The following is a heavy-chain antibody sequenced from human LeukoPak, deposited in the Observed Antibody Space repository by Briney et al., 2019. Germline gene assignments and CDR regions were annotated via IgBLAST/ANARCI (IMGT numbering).Heavy chain of an antibody. CDR1: GGTFSSYA. D-gene: IGHD3-22*01. V-gene: IGHV1-69*06. J-gene: IGHJ4*02. CDR3: ARERGTNYYDSSGSYFDY. CDR2: IIPIFGTA. Sequence: SVKVSCKASGGTFSSYAISWVRQAPGQGLEWMGGIIPIFGTANYAQKFQGRVTITADKSTSTAYMELSSLRSEDTAVYYCARERGTNYYDSSGSYFDYWAREPWSPSPQ.